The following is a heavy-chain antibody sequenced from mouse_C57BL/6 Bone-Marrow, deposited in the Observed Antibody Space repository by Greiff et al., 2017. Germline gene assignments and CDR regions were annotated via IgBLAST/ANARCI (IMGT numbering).Heavy chain of an antibody. J-gene: IGHJ4*01. V-gene: IGHV1-59*01. CDR1: GYTFTSYW. CDR3: ARRRGNLYYYAMDY. CDR2: IDPSDSYT. D-gene: IGHD2-1*01. Sequence: VQFQQPGAELVRPGTSVKLSCKASGYTFTSYWMHWVKQRPGQGLEWIGVIDPSDSYTNYNQKFKGKATLTVDTSSSTAYMQLSSLTSEDSAVYYCARRRGNLYYYAMDYWGQGTSVTVSS.